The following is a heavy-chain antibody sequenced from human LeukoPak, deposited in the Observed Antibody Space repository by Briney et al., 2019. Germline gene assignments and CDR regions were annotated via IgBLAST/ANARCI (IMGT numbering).Heavy chain of an antibody. Sequence: SETLSLTCTVSGDSITNYYWSWIRQSPGKGLEWIGYIYYRGTTKYNPSLKTRVTMSADTSKNQFSLNLSSVTAADTAIYYCASRPYRTTRGQYFHHWGQGTLVIVSS. V-gene: IGHV4-59*01. D-gene: IGHD3-16*01. CDR1: GDSITNYY. CDR2: IYYRGTT. J-gene: IGHJ1*01. CDR3: ASRPYRTTRGQYFHH.